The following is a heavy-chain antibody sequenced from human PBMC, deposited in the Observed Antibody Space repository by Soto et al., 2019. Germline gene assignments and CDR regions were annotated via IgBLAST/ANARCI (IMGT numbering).Heavy chain of an antibody. CDR3: VMVDGYNPDF. D-gene: IGHD2-8*01. J-gene: IGHJ4*02. V-gene: IGHV1-69*02. Sequence: QVQLVQSGAEVRRPGSSVKVSCKASGGSFSSYSIHWVRQGPGQGLQWMGKILPMFGMEDNPQNSQGRVTITADKSTNIAYMELRSLRHDDTAIYYCVMVDGYNPDFWGQGTLVTVSS. CDR2: ILPMFGME. CDR1: GGSFSSYS.